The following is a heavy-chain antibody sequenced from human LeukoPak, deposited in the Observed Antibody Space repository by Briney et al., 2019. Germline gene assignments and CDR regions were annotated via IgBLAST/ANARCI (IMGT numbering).Heavy chain of an antibody. D-gene: IGHD3-22*01. V-gene: IGHV3-48*03. J-gene: IGHJ4*02. Sequence: PGASLRLSCAASGFTFSIYEMNWVRQAPGKGLEWVSYITSSGSTIYYADSVKGRFTISRDNAKISLYLQMNSLRAEDTAIYYCARANYDSRAYTYYFDSWGQGTLATVSS. CDR1: GFTFSIYE. CDR3: ARANYDSRAYTYYFDS. CDR2: ITSSGSTI.